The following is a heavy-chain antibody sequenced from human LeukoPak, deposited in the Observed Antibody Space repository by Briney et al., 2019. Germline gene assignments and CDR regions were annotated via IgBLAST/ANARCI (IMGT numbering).Heavy chain of an antibody. CDR1: RFTFSSFW. J-gene: IGHJ4*02. Sequence: PGGSLRLSCAASRFTFSSFWMTWVRQAPGKGLEWVANVKEDGSEKNYVDSVKGRFSISRDNAKNSLYLQMNSLRADDTAVYYCANDYFSGSSHRTPLSYWGQGTLVTVSS. D-gene: IGHD1-26*01. CDR3: ANDYFSGSSHRTPLSY. CDR2: VKEDGSEK. V-gene: IGHV3-7*03.